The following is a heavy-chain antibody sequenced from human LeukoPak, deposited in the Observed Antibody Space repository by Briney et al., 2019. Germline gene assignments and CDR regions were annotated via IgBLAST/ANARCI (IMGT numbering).Heavy chain of an antibody. CDR2: IDEDGKTI. Sequence: GGSLRLSCAASGFSITDWPLSWVRQAPGEGLEWVSRIDEDGKTIDYADSVKGRFTISRDNAKDTLYLQMSSLRDEDTAVYYCVSDLCGGDDQWGRGTLVTVSS. CDR3: VSDLCGGDDQ. J-gene: IGHJ5*02. CDR1: GFSITDWP. V-gene: IGHV3-74*01. D-gene: IGHD3-3*01.